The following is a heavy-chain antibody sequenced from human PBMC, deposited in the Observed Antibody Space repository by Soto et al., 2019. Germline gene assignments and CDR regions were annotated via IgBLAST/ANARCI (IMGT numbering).Heavy chain of an antibody. V-gene: IGHV3-15*01. Sequence: EVQLVESGGGLVKHGGSLRLSCAASGFTFSKAWMTWVRQAPGKGLEWVGRIKSKADGGTIDYAAPVKSSFTISREDSKITLYLQMNSPKPADAARYFFTAVYSYSSSLFFDYWGQGALVSVSS. D-gene: IGHD6-19*01. CDR3: TAVYSYSSSLFFDY. CDR2: IKSKADGGTI. CDR1: GFTFSKAW. J-gene: IGHJ4*02.